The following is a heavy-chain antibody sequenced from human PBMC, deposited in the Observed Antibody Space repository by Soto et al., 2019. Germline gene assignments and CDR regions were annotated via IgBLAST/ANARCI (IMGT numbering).Heavy chain of an antibody. CDR1: GGSFIGYY. CDR3: ARGRLIAAAGTLDY. V-gene: IGHV4-34*01. J-gene: IGHJ4*02. D-gene: IGHD6-13*01. CDR2: INHSGST. Sequence: SETLSLTCAVYGGSFIGYYWSWSRQPPGKGLEWIGEINHSGSTNYNPSLKSRVTISVDTSKNQFSLKLSSVTAADTAVYYCARGRLIAAAGTLDYWGQGTLVTVSS.